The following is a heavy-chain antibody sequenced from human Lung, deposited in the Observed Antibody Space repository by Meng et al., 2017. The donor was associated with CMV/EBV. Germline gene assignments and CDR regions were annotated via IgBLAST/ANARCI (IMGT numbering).Heavy chain of an antibody. CDR1: GYTLTSYD. J-gene: IGHJ5*02. Sequence: AEVKKLGASGKVSCKASGYTLTSYDINWVRQATGQGLEWMGWMNPNSGNTGYAQKFQGRVTMTRNTSISTAYMELSSLRSEDTAVYYCARGYCSGGSCPVFDPWGQGTLVTVSS. CDR2: MNPNSGNT. D-gene: IGHD2-15*01. CDR3: ARGYCSGGSCPVFDP. V-gene: IGHV1-8*01.